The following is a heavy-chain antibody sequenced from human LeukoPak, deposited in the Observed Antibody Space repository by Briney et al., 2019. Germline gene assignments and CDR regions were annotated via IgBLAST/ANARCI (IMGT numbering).Heavy chain of an antibody. CDR3: ARRRHYDSSGYLE. V-gene: IGHV4-39*01. J-gene: IGHJ1*01. CDR2: IYYSGRT. Sequence: SETLSLTCTIFGDSVSRSDSYWDWIRQPPGKGLEWIGTIYYSGRTYYSPSLKSRVTLSVDMSNNQFSLTLSSVTAADTALYFCARRRHYDSSGYLEWGQGTLVTVSS. CDR1: GDSVSRSDSY. D-gene: IGHD3-22*01.